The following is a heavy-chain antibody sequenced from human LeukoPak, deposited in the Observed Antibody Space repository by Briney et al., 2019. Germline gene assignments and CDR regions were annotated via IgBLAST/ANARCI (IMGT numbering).Heavy chain of an antibody. CDR2: IIPIFGTA. J-gene: IGHJ4*02. Sequence: SVKVSCKASGGTFSSYAISWVRQAPGQGLEWMGGIIPIFGTANYAQKFQGRVTITADKSTSTAYMELSGLRSDDTAVYYCASPIAYCGGDCYDKGEYYFDYWGQGTLVTVSS. CDR1: GGTFSSYA. V-gene: IGHV1-69*06. CDR3: ASPIAYCGGDCYDKGEYYFDY. D-gene: IGHD2-21*02.